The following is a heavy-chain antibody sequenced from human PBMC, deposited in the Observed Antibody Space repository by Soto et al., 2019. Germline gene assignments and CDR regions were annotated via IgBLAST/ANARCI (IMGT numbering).Heavy chain of an antibody. Sequence: ASVKVSCKASGYTITSYGISWVRQAPVQGLKRKGWISAYNGNTNYAQKLQSRDTMTTDTSTITAYMQMRSLRSDYTAVYYYTRGARRSWYGPCGQGTVVTVSS. CDR3: TRGARRSWYGP. V-gene: IGHV1-18*01. D-gene: IGHD6-6*01. CDR1: GYTITSYG. CDR2: ISAYNGNT. J-gene: IGHJ5*02.